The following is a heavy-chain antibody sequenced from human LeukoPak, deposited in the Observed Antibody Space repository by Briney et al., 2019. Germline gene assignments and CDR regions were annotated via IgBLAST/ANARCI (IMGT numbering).Heavy chain of an antibody. CDR1: GFSLSNYG. CDR2: LLYDGNTK. J-gene: IGHJ6*03. V-gene: IGHV3-33*01. D-gene: IGHD1-14*01. CDR3: ARDHRPEIQYYYMDV. Sequence: GGSLRLSCAASGFSLSNYGMHRVRQAPGKGLEWVAALLYDGNTKHYADSVKGRFTISRDISKNTFYLQMNSLTAEDTAVYYCARDHRPEIQYYYMDVWGKGTTVAVSS.